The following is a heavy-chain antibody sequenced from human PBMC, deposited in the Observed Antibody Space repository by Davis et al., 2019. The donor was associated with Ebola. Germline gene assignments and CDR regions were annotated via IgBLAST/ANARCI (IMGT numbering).Heavy chain of an antibody. CDR2: INPITGGT. J-gene: IGHJ3*02. Sequence: ASVHVSCQASGYRFTSYYMHWVRQAPGQGLEWMGIINPITGGTSYAQNFQVRVNMTRDTSTSTVYMELSSLRSEDTAVYYCAGEGGRYYDSSGYVFDIWGQGTMVKVSS. CDR1: GYRFTSYY. D-gene: IGHD3-22*01. CDR3: AGEGGRYYDSSGYVFDI. V-gene: IGHV1-46*01.